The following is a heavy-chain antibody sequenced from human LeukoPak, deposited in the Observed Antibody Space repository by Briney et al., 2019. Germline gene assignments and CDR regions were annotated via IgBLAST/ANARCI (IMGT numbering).Heavy chain of an antibody. CDR3: ARDSLMWKLIDGGWFDP. D-gene: IGHD1-26*01. CDR2: ISYDESNK. V-gene: IGHV3-30-3*01. J-gene: IGHJ5*02. Sequence: QPGGSLRLSCAASGFTFSSYTMHWVRQAPGKGLEWVAVISYDESNKYYADSVKGRFTISRDNSKNTLYLQMNSLRAEDTAVYYCARDSLMWKLIDGGWFDPWGQGTLVTVSS. CDR1: GFTFSSYT.